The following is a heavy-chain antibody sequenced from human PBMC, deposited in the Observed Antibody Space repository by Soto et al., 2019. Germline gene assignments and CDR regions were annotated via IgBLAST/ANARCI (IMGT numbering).Heavy chain of an antibody. J-gene: IGHJ5*02. Sequence: SETLSLTCTVSGGSISSYYWSWIRQPPGKGLEWIGYIYYSGSTNYNPSLKSRVTISVDTSKNQFSLKLSSVTAADTAVYYCARDGSRAVRGRDWFDLWGQGTLVTVSS. CDR1: GGSISSYY. V-gene: IGHV4-59*01. CDR3: ARDGSRAVRGRDWFDL. D-gene: IGHD6-6*01. CDR2: IYYSGST.